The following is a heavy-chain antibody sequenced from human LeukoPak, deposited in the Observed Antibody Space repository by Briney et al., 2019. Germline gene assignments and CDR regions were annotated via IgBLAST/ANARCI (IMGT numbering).Heavy chain of an antibody. CDR3: AKASAMIVVVSKHFDY. CDR2: ISGSGDST. Sequence: GGSLRLSCGAPGFTFSSYGMSWVRQAPGKGLEWVSAISGSGDSTYYADSVKGRFTISRDNSKNTLYLQMNSLRAEDTAVYYCAKASAMIVVVSKHFDYWGQGTLVTVSS. J-gene: IGHJ4*02. CDR1: GFTFSSYG. D-gene: IGHD3-22*01. V-gene: IGHV3-23*01.